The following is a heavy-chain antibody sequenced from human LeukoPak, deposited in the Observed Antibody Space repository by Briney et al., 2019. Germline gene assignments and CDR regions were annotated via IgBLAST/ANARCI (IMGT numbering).Heavy chain of an antibody. CDR3: AKNRDGTYTYYLDV. CDR1: VFSFNDYA. J-gene: IGHJ6*03. V-gene: IGHV3-23*01. CDR2: VSGSGGAA. D-gene: IGHD1-1*01. Sequence: GGSLRLSCAASVFSFNDYAMSWVRQAPGMGLEWLSYVSGSGGAAYYAASVKGRFTISRDNSKNTVYLQMGSLRAEDTAVYYCAKNRDGTYTYYLDVWGNGTTVTVSS.